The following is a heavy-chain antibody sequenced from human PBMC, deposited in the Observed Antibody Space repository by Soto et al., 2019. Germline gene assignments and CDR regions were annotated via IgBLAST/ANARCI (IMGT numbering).Heavy chain of an antibody. Sequence: PSETLSLTCAVYGGSFSVYYWGWIRQPPGKGLEWIGEINHSGSTNFNPSLKSRVTISVDTSKNQFSLKLSSVTAADTAVYYCARHLAVSGTFNWFDPWGQGTLVTVSS. CDR2: INHSGST. D-gene: IGHD6-13*01. V-gene: IGHV4-34*01. CDR1: GGSFSVYY. J-gene: IGHJ5*02. CDR3: ARHLAVSGTFNWFDP.